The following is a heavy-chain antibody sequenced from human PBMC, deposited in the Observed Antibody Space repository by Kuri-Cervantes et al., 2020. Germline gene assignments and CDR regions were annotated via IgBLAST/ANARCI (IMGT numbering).Heavy chain of an antibody. CDR3: ARERFRAYEGTYEN. V-gene: IGHV3-53*01. CDR2: IYSGGST. D-gene: IGHD1-1*01. CDR1: GFTVSSNY. Sequence: GESLKISCAASGFTVSSNYMSWVRQAPGKGLEWVSVIYSGGSTYYADSVKGRFTISRDNSKNTLYLQMNSLRAEDTAVYCCARERFRAYEGTYENWGQGTLVTVSS. J-gene: IGHJ4*02.